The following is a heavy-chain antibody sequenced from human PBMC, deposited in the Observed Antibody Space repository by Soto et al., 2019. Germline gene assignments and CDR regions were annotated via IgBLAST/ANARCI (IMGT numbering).Heavy chain of an antibody. V-gene: IGHV4-34*01. CDR3: ARGGPGFVVVPAAKKYYGMDV. CDR2: INHSGST. D-gene: IGHD2-2*01. Sequence: ASETLSLTCAVYGGSFSGYYWSWIRQPPGKGLEWIGEINHSGSTNYNPSLKSRVTISVDTSKNQFSLKLSSVTAADTAVYYCARGGPGFVVVPAAKKYYGMDVWGQGTTVTVSS. J-gene: IGHJ6*02. CDR1: GGSFSGYY.